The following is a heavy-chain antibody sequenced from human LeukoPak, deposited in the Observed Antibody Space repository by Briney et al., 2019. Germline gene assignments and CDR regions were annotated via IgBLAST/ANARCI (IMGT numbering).Heavy chain of an antibody. CDR1: GFTFSSHW. V-gene: IGHV3-7*01. CDR2: IKEDGSKK. J-gene: IGHJ4*02. D-gene: IGHD1-26*01. Sequence: GGSLRLSCAASGFTFSSHWMSWVRQAPRKGLEWLANIKEDGSKKYYVDSVKGRFTVSRDNAKNSLSLQMNSLRAEDTAVYYCARGGHDGTYYLSYWGQGTLVTVSS. CDR3: ARGGHDGTYYLSY.